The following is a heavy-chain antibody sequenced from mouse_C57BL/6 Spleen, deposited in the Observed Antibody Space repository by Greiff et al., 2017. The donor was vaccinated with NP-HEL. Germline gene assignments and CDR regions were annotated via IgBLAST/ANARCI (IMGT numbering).Heavy chain of an antibody. CDR1: GYTFTSYG. V-gene: IGHV1-81*01. D-gene: IGHD4-1*01. CDR2: IYPRSGNT. Sequence: VMLVESGAELARPGASVKLSCKASGYTFTSYGISWVKQRTGQGLEWIGEIYPRSGNTYYNEKFKGKATLTADKSSSTAYMELRSLTSEDSAVYFCARWEAYYAMDYWGQGTSVTVSS. CDR3: ARWEAYYAMDY. J-gene: IGHJ4*01.